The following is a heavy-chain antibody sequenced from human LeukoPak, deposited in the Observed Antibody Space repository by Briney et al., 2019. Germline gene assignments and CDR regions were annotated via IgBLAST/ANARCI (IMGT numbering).Heavy chain of an antibody. V-gene: IGHV3-74*01. CDR3: AKEYGNFDY. CDR1: GYTFTTYW. D-gene: IGHD4-17*01. Sequence: GGSLRLSCAASGYTFTTYWIHWVRQAPGKGLVWVSLINSDGSNTGYADPVKGRFTISRDNSKNTLYLQMNSLRAEDTAVYYCAKEYGNFDYWGQGTLVTVSS. J-gene: IGHJ4*02. CDR2: INSDGSNT.